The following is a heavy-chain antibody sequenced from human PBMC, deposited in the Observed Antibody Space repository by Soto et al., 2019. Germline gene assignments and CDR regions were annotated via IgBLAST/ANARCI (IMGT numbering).Heavy chain of an antibody. J-gene: IGHJ4*02. V-gene: IGHV3-23*01. CDR2: ISGSGGST. CDR1: GFTFSSYA. D-gene: IGHD3-22*01. CDR3: ATYYYDSSGYLTGFDY. Sequence: GGSLRLSCAASGFTFSSYAMSWVRQAPGKGLEWVSAISGSGGSTYYADSVKGRFTISRDNSKNTLYLQMNSLRAEDTAVYYCATYYYDSSGYLTGFDYWGQGTLVTVSS.